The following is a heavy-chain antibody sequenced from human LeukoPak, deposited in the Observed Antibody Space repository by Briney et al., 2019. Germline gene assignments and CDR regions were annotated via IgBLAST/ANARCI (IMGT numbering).Heavy chain of an antibody. D-gene: IGHD6-6*01. CDR3: ARDELSSSSSQRY. Sequence: PGGSLRLSCAASRFTFSSYAMHWVRQAPGKGLEWVAVISYDGSNKYYADSVKGRFTISRDNSKNTLYLQMNSLRAEDTAVYYCARDELSSSSSQRYWGQGTLVTVSS. J-gene: IGHJ4*02. V-gene: IGHV3-30*04. CDR1: RFTFSSYA. CDR2: ISYDGSNK.